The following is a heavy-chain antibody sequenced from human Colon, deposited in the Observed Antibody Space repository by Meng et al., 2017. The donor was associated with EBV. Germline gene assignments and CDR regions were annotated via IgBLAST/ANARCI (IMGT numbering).Heavy chain of an antibody. J-gene: IGHJ5*02. CDR3: ARRGPSGNFSP. Sequence: QGQLQQWGAELLKPSETRSRSCAVYGGSFRDYYWTWIRHPPGKGLEWIGEIDHRGNTKYNPSLKSRVTISLDTSKKQFSLKVSSVTAADSAVYYCARRGPSGNFSPWSQGALVTVSS. CDR1: GGSFRDYY. V-gene: IGHV4-34*01. CDR2: IDHRGNT. D-gene: IGHD3-10*01.